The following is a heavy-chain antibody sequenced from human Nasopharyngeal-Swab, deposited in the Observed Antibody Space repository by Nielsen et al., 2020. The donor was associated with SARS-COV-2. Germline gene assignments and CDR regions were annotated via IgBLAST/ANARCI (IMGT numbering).Heavy chain of an antibody. Sequence: GGSLPLSCAASGFSFSTYWMTWVRQAPGKGLEWVANIKQDGSETYYVDSVKGRFTVSRDNPKNLLYLQVNSLRAEDTAVYDCARQGVFVPAYFHQYYMDVWGKGTTVTVSS. J-gene: IGHJ6*03. D-gene: IGHD3-16*02. CDR1: GFSFSTYW. CDR2: IKQDGSET. V-gene: IGHV3-7*03. CDR3: ARQGVFVPAYFHQYYMDV.